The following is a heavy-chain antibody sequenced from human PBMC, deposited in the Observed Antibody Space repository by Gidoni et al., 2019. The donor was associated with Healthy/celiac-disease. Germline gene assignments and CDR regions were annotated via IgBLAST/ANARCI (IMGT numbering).Heavy chain of an antibody. Sequence: QVQLVQSGAEVKMPGASVKVSCKASGYTFTGYYMHWVRQAPGQGLEWMGWINPNSGGTNYAQKFQGRVTMTRDTSISTAYMELSRLRSDDTAVYYCARVTVLRFLPRWFDPWGQGTLVTVSS. CDR3: ARVTVLRFLPRWFDP. CDR2: INPNSGGT. V-gene: IGHV1-2*02. J-gene: IGHJ5*02. D-gene: IGHD3-3*01. CDR1: GYTFTGYY.